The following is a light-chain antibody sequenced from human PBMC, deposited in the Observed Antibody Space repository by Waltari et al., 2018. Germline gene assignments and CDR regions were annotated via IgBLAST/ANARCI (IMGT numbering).Light chain of an antibody. J-gene: IGLJ3*02. CDR3: CAYTIRSTLV. V-gene: IGLV2-14*03. CDR2: DVF. CDR1: SSDIGANEY. Sequence: SALTQPASVSGSPGQSITISCAGTSSDIGANEYVSWYQQHPDKAPKLIIHDVFNRPSGISNRFSGSKSANTASLTITGLQAEDEADYYCCAYTIRSTLVFGGGTRVTGL.